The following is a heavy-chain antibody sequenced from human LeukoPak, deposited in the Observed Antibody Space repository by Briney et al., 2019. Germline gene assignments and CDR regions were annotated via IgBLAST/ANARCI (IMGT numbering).Heavy chain of an antibody. CDR2: ISYDRSNK. J-gene: IGHJ5*02. CDR3: AKVGAMWDNWFDR. CDR1: GFTFSSYG. Sequence: GGSLRLSCAASGFTFSSYGMHWVRQAPGKGLEWVAVISYDRSNKYYADSVKGRFTISRDNSKNTLYLQMNSLRAEDTAVYYCAKVGAMWDNWFDRWGQGTLVTVSS. D-gene: IGHD1-26*01. V-gene: IGHV3-30*18.